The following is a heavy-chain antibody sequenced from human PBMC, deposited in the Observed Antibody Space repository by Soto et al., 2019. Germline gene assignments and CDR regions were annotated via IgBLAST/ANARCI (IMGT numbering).Heavy chain of an antibody. J-gene: IGHJ4*02. CDR2: IYGSDDK. CDR3: ALRALSCFDY. V-gene: IGHV2-5*01. CDR1: GFSLTTGGVA. Sequence: GATLLHPTQTLTLTCSFSGFSLTTGGVAVGWIRQPPGKALEWLALIYGSDDKRYSPSLKSSLTITKDTSKNQVVLTMTNMDPVDTATYYCALRALSCFDYWGQGILVTVSS.